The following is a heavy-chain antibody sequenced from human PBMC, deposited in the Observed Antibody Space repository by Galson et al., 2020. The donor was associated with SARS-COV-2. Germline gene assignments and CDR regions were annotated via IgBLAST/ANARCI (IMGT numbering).Heavy chain of an antibody. J-gene: IGHJ4*02. Sequence: GGSLRLSCAASGFTFSNAWMSWVRQAPGKGLEWVGRIKSKTDGGTTDYAAPVKGRFTISRDDSKNTLYLQMNSLKTEDTAVYYCTTEWAVAGIFDYWGQGTLVTVSS. V-gene: IGHV3-15*01. D-gene: IGHD6-19*01. CDR3: TTEWAVAGIFDY. CDR2: IKSKTDGGTT. CDR1: GFTFSNAW.